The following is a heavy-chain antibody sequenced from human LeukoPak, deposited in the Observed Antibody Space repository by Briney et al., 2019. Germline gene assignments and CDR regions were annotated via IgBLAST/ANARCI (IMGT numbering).Heavy chain of an antibody. V-gene: IGHV4-61*01. CDR3: ATDRQVYGSGEYYFDY. CDR1: GGSVSSRNYS. D-gene: IGHD3-10*01. J-gene: IGHJ4*02. Sequence: PSETLSLTCSVSGGSVSSRNYSWTWIRQPPGKGLGWIGYIYNSGSTKCNPSLKSPVTISVDTSKNQFSLKLSSVTAADTAVYYCATDRQVYGSGEYYFDYWGQGTLVSVSS. CDR2: IYNSGST.